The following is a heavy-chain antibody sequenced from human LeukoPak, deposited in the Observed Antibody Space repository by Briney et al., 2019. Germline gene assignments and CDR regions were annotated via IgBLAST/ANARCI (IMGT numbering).Heavy chain of an antibody. D-gene: IGHD3-22*01. V-gene: IGHV1-2*02. Sequence: ASVKVSCKASGYTFTGYYMHWVRQAPGQGLEWMGCINPNNGGTNYAQKFQGRVTMTRDTSISTAYMELSRLRSDDTAVYYCARDRKSLYYYDSSGYPDYWGQGTLVTVSS. CDR3: ARDRKSLYYYDSSGYPDY. CDR1: GYTFTGYY. CDR2: INPNNGGT. J-gene: IGHJ4*02.